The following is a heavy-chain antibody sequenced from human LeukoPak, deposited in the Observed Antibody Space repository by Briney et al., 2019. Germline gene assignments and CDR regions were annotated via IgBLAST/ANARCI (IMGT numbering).Heavy chain of an antibody. V-gene: IGHV3-21*01. CDR1: AFTFSSYS. J-gene: IGHJ4*02. Sequence: GGSLTCSCAGSAFTFSSYSMNWVRQAPGQELKWVTSISSSSSYYYYADSVKGRITISRDNAKDSLYLQMNSLRAEDTAVYYCARVGGGAGFDYWGQGTLVTVSS. D-gene: IGHD3-16*01. CDR2: ISSSSSYY. CDR3: ARVGGGAGFDY.